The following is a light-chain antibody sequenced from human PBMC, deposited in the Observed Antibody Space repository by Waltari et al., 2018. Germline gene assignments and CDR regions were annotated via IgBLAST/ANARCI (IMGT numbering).Light chain of an antibody. CDR2: DVT. Sequence: QSALTQPASVSGSPGQSITLSCPGTSSDIGAYDFDSWYQQHPGKAPKVVISDVTNRPSGASHRFSASKSGNTASLTISALQAEDEADYYCCSYTSSDSYVFGPGTKVTV. V-gene: IGLV2-14*03. CDR1: SSDIGAYDF. J-gene: IGLJ1*01. CDR3: CSYTSSDSYV.